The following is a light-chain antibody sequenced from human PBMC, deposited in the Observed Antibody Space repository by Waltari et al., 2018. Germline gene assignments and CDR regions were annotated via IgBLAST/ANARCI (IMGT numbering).Light chain of an antibody. CDR2: KAS. Sequence: DIQMTQSPSTLSASLGDTVTITSRASQSITICLAWYQQKPARSPKLLAQKASSLESGVSSRFIVSGSGTEFRLTTHLLPFYHFANIYCHQPHRTSNSFGQRTKLE. CDR3: HQPHRTSNS. J-gene: IGKJ2*01. V-gene: IGKV1-5*03. CDR1: QSITIC.